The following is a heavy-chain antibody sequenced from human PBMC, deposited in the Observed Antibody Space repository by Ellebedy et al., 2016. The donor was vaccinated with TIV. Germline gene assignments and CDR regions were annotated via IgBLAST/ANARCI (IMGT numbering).Heavy chain of an antibody. V-gene: IGHV4-59*11. CDR2: IYYPGSA. Sequence: MPSETLSLTCSVSRGSLTNHFWSWIPQPPGKGLEWIASIYYPGSANYNPSLKSRVTTSVDTSKNQISLTLMTSVSAADTAVYYCARVAITAAVGGGYFDLWGRGTLVTVSS. CDR1: RGSLTNHF. D-gene: IGHD6-13*01. J-gene: IGHJ2*01. CDR3: ARVAITAAVGGGYFDL.